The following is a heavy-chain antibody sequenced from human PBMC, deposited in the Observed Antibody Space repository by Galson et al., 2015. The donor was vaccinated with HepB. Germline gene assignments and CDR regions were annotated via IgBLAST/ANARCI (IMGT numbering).Heavy chain of an antibody. V-gene: IGHV1-18*04. D-gene: IGHD3-22*01. Sequence: SVKVSCKASGYTFTSYGISWVRQAPGQGLEWIGWISAYNGYTHYVQKLQGRVTMTTDTITNTAYLDLTSLRHDDTAVYYCARESPYYYETDGPGFQLWGQGTQVIVSS. CDR2: ISAYNGYT. J-gene: IGHJ1*01. CDR3: ARESPYYYETDGPGFQL. CDR1: GYTFTSYG.